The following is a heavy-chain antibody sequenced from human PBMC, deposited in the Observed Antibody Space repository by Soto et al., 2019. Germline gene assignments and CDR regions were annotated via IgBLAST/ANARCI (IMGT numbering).Heavy chain of an antibody. V-gene: IGHV3-64*01. J-gene: IGHJ4*02. CDR2: INTNGVNT. D-gene: IGHD6-19*01. CDR3: ARGRVEDSSGWDTSFDY. CDR1: GFTFSGYS. Sequence: EVQLVESGGGLVQPGGSLRLSCAASGFTFSGYSMFWVRQAPGKGLEYVSAINTNGVNTFYAKSVKGRFTISRDNSKNTMYLQMGSLRAEDMAVYYCARGRVEDSSGWDTSFDYWGQGPMVTVSS.